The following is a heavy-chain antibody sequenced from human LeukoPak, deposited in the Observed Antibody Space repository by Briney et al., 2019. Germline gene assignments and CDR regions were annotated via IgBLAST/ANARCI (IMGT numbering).Heavy chain of an antibody. CDR3: ARSLRYFDWLLTDY. J-gene: IGHJ4*02. V-gene: IGHV3-66*01. CDR1: GFTVSSNY. Sequence: GGSLRLSCAASGFTVSSNYMSWVRQAPGKGLEWVSVIYSGGSTYYADSVKGRFTIFRDNSKNTLYLQMNSLRAEDTAVYYCARSLRYFDWLLTDYWGQGTLVTVSS. D-gene: IGHD3-9*01. CDR2: IYSGGST.